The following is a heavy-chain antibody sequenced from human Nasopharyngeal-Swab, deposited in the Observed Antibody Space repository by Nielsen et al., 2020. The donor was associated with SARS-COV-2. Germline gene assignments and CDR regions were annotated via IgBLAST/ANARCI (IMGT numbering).Heavy chain of an antibody. J-gene: IGHJ5*02. CDR3: ARQSLLNWFDP. D-gene: IGHD2/OR15-2a*01. Sequence: SQTLSLTCAVYGGSFSGYYWSWIRQPPGKGLEWIGEINHSGSTNYSPSLKSRVTISVDTSKNQFSLKLSSVTAADTAVYYCARQSLLNWFDPWGQGTLVTVSS. CDR1: GGSFSGYY. V-gene: IGHV4-34*01. CDR2: INHSGST.